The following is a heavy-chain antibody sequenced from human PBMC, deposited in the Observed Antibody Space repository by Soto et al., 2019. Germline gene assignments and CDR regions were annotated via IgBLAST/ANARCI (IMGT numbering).Heavy chain of an antibody. D-gene: IGHD4-17*01. J-gene: IGHJ4*02. CDR1: GYTFTTFH. V-gene: IGHV1-2*02. Sequence: QVHLVQSGAEVRKPGASVKVSCKASGYTFTTFHLHWVRLAPGQGLEWMGWINADTGDSEYGQKFHGRVNLTRDTSMTTAYMELSSLTSDDTAIYFCARVRYGDFSFQYWGQGTPVSVSS. CDR2: INADTGDS. CDR3: ARVRYGDFSFQY.